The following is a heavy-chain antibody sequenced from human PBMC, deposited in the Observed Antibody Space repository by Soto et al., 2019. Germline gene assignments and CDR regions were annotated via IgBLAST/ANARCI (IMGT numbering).Heavy chain of an antibody. V-gene: IGHV3-48*03. CDR1: GFTFSSYE. J-gene: IGHJ4*02. Sequence: PGGSLRLSCAASGFTFSSYEMNWVRQAPGKTLEWVSYISSAGDSSYYADSVKGRFTISRDNAKSSLYLQMNSLRVEDTAVYYCARAHCSTTTCHVQAFDSWGQGTLVTVSS. CDR3: ARAHCSTTTCHVQAFDS. CDR2: ISSAGDSS. D-gene: IGHD2-2*01.